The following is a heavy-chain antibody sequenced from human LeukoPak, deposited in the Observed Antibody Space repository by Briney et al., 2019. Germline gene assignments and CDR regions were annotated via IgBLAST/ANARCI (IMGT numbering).Heavy chain of an antibody. CDR2: FDPEDGET. V-gene: IGHV1-24*01. D-gene: IGHD2-8*01. Sequence: ASVKVSCKVSGYTLTELSMHWVRQAPGKGLERMGGFDPEDGETIYAQKFQGRVTMTEDTSTDTAYMELSSLRSEDTAVYYCATAPYCTNGVCYLGPDYWGQGTLVTVSS. CDR1: GYTLTELS. CDR3: ATAPYCTNGVCYLGPDY. J-gene: IGHJ4*02.